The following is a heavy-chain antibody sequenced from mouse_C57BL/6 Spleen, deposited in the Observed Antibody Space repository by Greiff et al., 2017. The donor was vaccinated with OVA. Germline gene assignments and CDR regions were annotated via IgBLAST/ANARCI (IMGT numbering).Heavy chain of an antibody. CDR2: INPGSGGT. Sequence: QVHVKQSGAELVRPGTSVKVSCKASGYAFTNYLIEWVKQRPGQGLEWIGVINPGSGGTNYNEKFKGKATLTADKSSSTAYMQLSSLTSEDSAVYFCARGRMGLPAWFAYWGQGTLLTVSA. CDR1: GYAFTNYL. D-gene: IGHD2-4*01. J-gene: IGHJ3*01. V-gene: IGHV1-54*01. CDR3: ARGRMGLPAWFAY.